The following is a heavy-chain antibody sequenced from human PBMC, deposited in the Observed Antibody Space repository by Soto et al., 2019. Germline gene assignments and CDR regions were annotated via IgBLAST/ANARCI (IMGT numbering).Heavy chain of an antibody. Sequence: EVQVLESGGGLVQPGGSLRLSCAASGFTFSTYAVSWVRQAPGKGLEWVSGISSGGVSTHYADSVKGRFTISRDNSRNTLSLQMSSLRADDTAVYYCARQDGTSGWAPFDYWGQGTLVTVSS. CDR3: ARQDGTSGWAPFDY. J-gene: IGHJ4*02. V-gene: IGHV3-23*01. CDR2: ISSGGVST. D-gene: IGHD6-19*01. CDR1: GFTFSTYA.